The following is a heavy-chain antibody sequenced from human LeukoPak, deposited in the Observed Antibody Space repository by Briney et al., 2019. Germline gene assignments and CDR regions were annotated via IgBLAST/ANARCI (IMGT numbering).Heavy chain of an antibody. CDR3: ARAATIDY. V-gene: IGHV1-2*02. CDR2: INPNSGGT. D-gene: IGHD2-15*01. J-gene: IGHJ4*02. Sequence: GLEWMGWINPNSGGTNYAQKFQGRVTMTRDTSISTAYMELSRLRSDGTAVYYCARAATIDYWGQGTLVTVSS.